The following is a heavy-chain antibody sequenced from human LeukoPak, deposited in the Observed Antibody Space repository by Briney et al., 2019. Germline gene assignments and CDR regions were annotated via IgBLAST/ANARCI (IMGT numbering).Heavy chain of an antibody. V-gene: IGHV4-59*11. CDR3: ARRLPYCSSTSCYLGYYYYYMDV. CDR2: INYSGST. CDR1: GGSISSHY. D-gene: IGHD2-2*01. J-gene: IGHJ6*03. Sequence: SETLSLTCTVSGGSISSHYWSWIRQPPGKGLEWIGYINYSGSTNYNPSLKSRVTISVDTSKNQFSLKLSSVTAADTAVYYCARRLPYCSSTSCYLGYYYYYMDVWGKGTTVTVSS.